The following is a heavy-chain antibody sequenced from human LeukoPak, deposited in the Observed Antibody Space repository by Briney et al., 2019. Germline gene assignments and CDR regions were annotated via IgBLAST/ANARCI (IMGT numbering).Heavy chain of an antibody. J-gene: IGHJ4*02. CDR2: INSDGSST. CDR1: GFTLSGNW. CDR3: ARDNALRRFDY. Sequence: PGGSLRLSCAASGFTLSGNWMHWVRQAPGKGLVWVSRINSDGSSTSYADSVKGRFTISRDNAKNTLYLQMNSLRDEDTAVYYCARDNALRRFDYWGQGTLVTASS. D-gene: IGHD2-8*01. V-gene: IGHV3-74*01.